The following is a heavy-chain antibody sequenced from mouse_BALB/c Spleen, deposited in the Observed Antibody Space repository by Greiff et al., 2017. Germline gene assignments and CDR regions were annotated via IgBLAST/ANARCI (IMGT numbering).Heavy chain of an antibody. V-gene: IGHV5-6*01. CDR2: ISSGGSYT. CDR1: GFTFSSYG. D-gene: IGHD2-3*01. CDR3: ARHGAYDGYSRYFDV. Sequence: EVQGVESGGDLVKPGGSLKLSCAASGFTFSSYGMSWVRQTPDKRLEWVATISSGGSYTYYPDSVKGRFTISRDNAKNTLYLQMSSLKSEDTAMYYCARHGAYDGYSRYFDVWGAGTTVTVSS. J-gene: IGHJ1*01.